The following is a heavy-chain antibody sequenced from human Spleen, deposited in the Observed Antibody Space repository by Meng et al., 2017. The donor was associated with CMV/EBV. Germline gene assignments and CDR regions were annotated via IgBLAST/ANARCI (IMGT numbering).Heavy chain of an antibody. CDR3: ARDPWGMDV. CDR1: EFTFDTYW. CDR2: INSDGSST. J-gene: IGHJ6*02. Sequence: GGSLRLSCAASEFTFDTYWMHWVRQAPGKGLVWVSHINSDGSSTTYADNVQGRFTISRDNAKNTLYLQMNSLRAEDTAVYYCARDPWGMDVWGQGTTVTVSS. V-gene: IGHV3-74*01.